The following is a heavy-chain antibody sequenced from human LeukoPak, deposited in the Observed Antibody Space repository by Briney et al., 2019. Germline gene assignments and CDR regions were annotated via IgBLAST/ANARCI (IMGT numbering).Heavy chain of an antibody. J-gene: IGHJ4*02. CDR3: TTVGSGYTLNY. CDR2: IKSKTDGGTT. Sequence: GGSLRLSCAASGFTFSNTWMNWVRQAPGEGLEWVGRIKSKTDGGTTDYAAPAKGRFTISRDDSKNTFYLQMNSLKTEDTAVYFCTTVGSGYTLNYWGQGTLVTVSS. D-gene: IGHD3-22*01. CDR1: GFTFSNTW. V-gene: IGHV3-15*01.